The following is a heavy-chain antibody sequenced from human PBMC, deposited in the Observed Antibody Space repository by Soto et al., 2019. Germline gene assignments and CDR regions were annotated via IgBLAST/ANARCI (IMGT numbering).Heavy chain of an antibody. CDR2: ISGSDGST. CDR1: GFTLSNYG. Sequence: EVQLLESGGGLVQPGGSLRLSCAASGFTLSNYGMNWVRQAPGKGLEWVTGISGSDGSTYYADSVKGRFTISRDSSKNTLYLQMNSLRDEDTAVYYCAKDKYYGWGQGTLVTVSS. J-gene: IGHJ4*02. V-gene: IGHV3-23*01. CDR3: AKDKYYG. D-gene: IGHD2-21*01.